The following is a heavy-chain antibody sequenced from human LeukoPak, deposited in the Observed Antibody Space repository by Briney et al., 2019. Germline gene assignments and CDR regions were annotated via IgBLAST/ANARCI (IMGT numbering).Heavy chain of an antibody. D-gene: IGHD2/OR15-2a*01. V-gene: IGHV1-24*01. CDR3: ATPLNLGNSWDEAFDI. J-gene: IGHJ3*02. CDR2: FEPTDGET. CDR1: GYPLTDLA. Sequence: ASVKVSCKVSGYPLTDLALHWVRQAPGKGLEWMGGFEPTDGETVYAQNFQGRVAMTDDTSTDTAYMELSSLRSEDTAVYYCATPLNLGNSWDEAFDIWGQGTLVTVSS.